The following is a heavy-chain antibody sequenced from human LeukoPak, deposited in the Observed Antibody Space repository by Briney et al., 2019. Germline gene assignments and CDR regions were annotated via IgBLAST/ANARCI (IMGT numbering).Heavy chain of an antibody. J-gene: IGHJ3*01. D-gene: IGHD6-13*01. Sequence: GGSLRLSCAASGFTFSNYGMHWVRQAPGKGLEWVTIIWSDGSKSHYLDSVKGRFTVSRDNSKNTLYLQMDSLRAEDTAVYYCARDDSRNDNAFELWGQGTVVTVSS. CDR2: IWSDGSKS. CDR3: ARDDSRNDNAFEL. CDR1: GFTFSNYG. V-gene: IGHV3-33*01.